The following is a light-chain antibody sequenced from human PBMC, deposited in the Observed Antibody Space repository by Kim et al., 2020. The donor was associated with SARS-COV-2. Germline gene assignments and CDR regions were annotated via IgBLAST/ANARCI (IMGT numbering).Light chain of an antibody. V-gene: IGKV1-39*01. CDR3: QQSYSTPLT. CDR2: AAS. J-gene: IGKJ4*01. Sequence: QMTQSPSSLSASVGDRVTITCRASQSISSYLNWYQQKPGKAPKLLIYAASSLQSGVPSRFSGSGSGTDFTLTISSLQPEDFATYYCQQSYSTPLTFGGGTKVDIK. CDR1: QSISSY.